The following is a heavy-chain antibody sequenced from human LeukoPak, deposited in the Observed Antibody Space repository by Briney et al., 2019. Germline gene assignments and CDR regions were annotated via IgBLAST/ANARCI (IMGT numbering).Heavy chain of an antibody. D-gene: IGHD1-26*01. J-gene: IGHJ5*02. CDR3: ARHEYSGSYYGLSWFDP. CDR1: GGSISSSSYY. Sequence: SETLSLTCTVSGGSISSSSYYWGWIRQPPGKGLEWIGSIYYSGSTYYNPSLKSRVTISVDTSKNQLSLKLSSLTAADTAVYYCARHEYSGSYYGLSWFDPWGQGTLVTVPS. V-gene: IGHV4-39*01. CDR2: IYYSGST.